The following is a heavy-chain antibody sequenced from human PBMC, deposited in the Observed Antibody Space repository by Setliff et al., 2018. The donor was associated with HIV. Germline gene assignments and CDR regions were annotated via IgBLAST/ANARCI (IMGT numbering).Heavy chain of an antibody. J-gene: IGHJ6*03. D-gene: IGHD6-19*01. CDR1: GFTFSGHW. CDR3: ARESGYTGGWGYGATYNYYMDV. V-gene: IGHV3-7*03. CDR2: INQLGSER. Sequence: GESLKISCAASGFTFSGHWMTWVRQAPGKGLESVANINQLGSERYYVDSVKGRFTISRDNAKNSLFLQMNSLRVDDTAVYYCARESGYTGGWGYGATYNYYMDVWGKGTTVTVSS.